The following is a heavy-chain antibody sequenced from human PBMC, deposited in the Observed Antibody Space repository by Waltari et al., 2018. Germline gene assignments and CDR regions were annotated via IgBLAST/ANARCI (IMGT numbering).Heavy chain of an antibody. CDR3: ARQNYDYVWGSYRPGIDY. J-gene: IGHJ4*02. V-gene: IGHV4-39*01. CDR2: IYYSGST. Sequence: QLQLQESGPGLVKPSETLSLTCTVSGGSISSSSYYWGWIRQPPGQGLEWIGSIYYSGSTYYNPSLKSRLTISVDTSKNQFSLKLSSVTAADTAVYYCARQNYDYVWGSYRPGIDYWGQGTLVTVSS. D-gene: IGHD3-16*02. CDR1: GGSISSSSYY.